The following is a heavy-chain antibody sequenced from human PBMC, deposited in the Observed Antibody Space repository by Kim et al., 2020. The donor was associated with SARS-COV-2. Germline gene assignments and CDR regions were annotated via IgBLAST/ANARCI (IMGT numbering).Heavy chain of an antibody. J-gene: IGHJ3*02. Sequence: DSVKGRLPISRDNSKNTLYLQMNSLRAEDTAVYYCARENGGNSEISAFDIWGQGTMVTVSS. CDR3: ARENGGNSEISAFDI. D-gene: IGHD2-21*02. V-gene: IGHV3-30*01.